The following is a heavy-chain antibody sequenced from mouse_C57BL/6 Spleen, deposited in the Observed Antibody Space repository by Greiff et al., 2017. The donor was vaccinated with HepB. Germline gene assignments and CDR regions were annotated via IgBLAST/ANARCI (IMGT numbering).Heavy chain of an antibody. CDR2: IDPENGDT. CDR3: TTHGDYAMDY. V-gene: IGHV14-4*01. Sequence: EVQVVESGAELVRPGASVKLSCTASGFNIKDDYMHWVKQRPEQGLEWIGWIDPENGDTEYASKFQGKATITADTSSNTAYLQLSSLTSEDTAVYYCTTHGDYAMDYWGQGTSVTVSS. CDR1: GFNIKDDY. J-gene: IGHJ4*01.